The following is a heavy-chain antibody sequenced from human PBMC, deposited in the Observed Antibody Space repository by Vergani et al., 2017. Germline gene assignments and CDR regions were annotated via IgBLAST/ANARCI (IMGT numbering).Heavy chain of an antibody. CDR3: ARLPGDTARVTYYYYGMDV. CDR1: GYSFTSYW. J-gene: IGHJ6*02. V-gene: IGHV5-51*03. D-gene: IGHD5-18*01. Sequence: EVQLVQSGAEVKKPGESLKISCKGSGYSFTSYWIGWVRQMPGKGLEWMGIIYPGDSDTRYSPSFQGQVTISADKSISTAYLQWSSLKASDTAMYYCARLPGDTARVTYYYYGMDVWGQGTTVTVSS. CDR2: IYPGDSDT.